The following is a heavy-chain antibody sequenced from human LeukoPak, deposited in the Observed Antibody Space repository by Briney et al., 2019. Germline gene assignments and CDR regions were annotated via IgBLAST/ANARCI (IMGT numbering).Heavy chain of an antibody. J-gene: IGHJ6*02. CDR3: AREKRVPSDYGRKPGGSSFYYYYYGMDV. D-gene: IGHD4-17*01. Sequence: PGGSLRLSRVASGFTFSGYDMTWVRQATGNGLEWVSGIGTAGDTYYPDSVKGRFTISRDNAKNSLYLQLNSLRAGDTAVYYCAREKRVPSDYGRKPGGSSFYYYYYGMDVWGQGTTVTVSS. V-gene: IGHV3-13*01. CDR2: IGTAGDT. CDR1: GFTFSGYD.